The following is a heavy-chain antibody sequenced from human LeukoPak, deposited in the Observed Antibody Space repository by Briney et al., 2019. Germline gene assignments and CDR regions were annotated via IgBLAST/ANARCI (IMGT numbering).Heavy chain of an antibody. D-gene: IGHD2-15*01. CDR1: GGSISSYY. J-gene: IGHJ5*02. Sequence: PSETLPLTCTVSGGSISSYYWSWIRQPPGKGLEWIGYIYYTGSTNYNPSLKSRVTMSVDTSKNQFSLKLSSVTAADTAVYYCARGGNCSGGSCYSDRGWFDPWGQGTLVTVSS. CDR3: ARGGNCSGGSCYSDRGWFDP. CDR2: IYYTGST. V-gene: IGHV4-59*01.